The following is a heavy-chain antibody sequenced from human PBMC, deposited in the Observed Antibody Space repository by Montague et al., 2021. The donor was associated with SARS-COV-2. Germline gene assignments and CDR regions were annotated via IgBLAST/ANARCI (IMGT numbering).Heavy chain of an antibody. J-gene: IGHJ3*01. CDR2: IYYTGNT. Sequence: SETLSLTCTVSGDSTTNNIYYWAWIRQPPGKGLDWIGSIYYTGNTYYXXXLKSRVTTSVVTSKNHFTLKLSSVTAAETAVYYCARLKRYFDSSGSPSSFDFWGQGTKVTVSS. CDR3: ARLKRYFDSSGSPSSFDF. V-gene: IGHV4-39*02. CDR1: GDSTTNNIYY. D-gene: IGHD3-22*01.